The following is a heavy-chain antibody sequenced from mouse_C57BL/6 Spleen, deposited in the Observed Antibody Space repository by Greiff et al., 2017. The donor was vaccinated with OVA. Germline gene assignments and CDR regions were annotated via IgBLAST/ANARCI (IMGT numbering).Heavy chain of an antibody. CDR3: ARYLFYFDAMDY. J-gene: IGHJ4*01. D-gene: IGHD2-1*01. Sequence: VQLMESGPELVRPGVSVKLSCKGSGYTFTDYAMHWVKQSHAKSLEWIGVISTYYGDASYNQKFKDKATLTVDKSSSTAYMALARLTSEDSAVYYCARYLFYFDAMDYWGQGTSVTVSS. CDR2: ISTYYGDA. V-gene: IGHV1-67*01. CDR1: GYTFTDYA.